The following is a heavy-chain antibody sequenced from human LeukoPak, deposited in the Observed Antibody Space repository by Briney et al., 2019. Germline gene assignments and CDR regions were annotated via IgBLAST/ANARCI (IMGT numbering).Heavy chain of an antibody. Sequence: SVKVSCKASGGTFSSYAISWVRQAPGQGLEWMGRIIPILGIANYAQKFQGRVTITADKSTSTAYMELSSLRSEDTAVYYCARTVGPDYYDSSGYSLASEYFQHWGQGTLVTVSS. CDR2: IIPILGIA. CDR3: ARTVGPDYYDSSGYSLASEYFQH. V-gene: IGHV1-69*04. D-gene: IGHD3-22*01. CDR1: GGTFSSYA. J-gene: IGHJ1*01.